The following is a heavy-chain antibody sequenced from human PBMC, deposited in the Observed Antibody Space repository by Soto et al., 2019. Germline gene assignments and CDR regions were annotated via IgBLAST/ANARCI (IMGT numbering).Heavy chain of an antibody. V-gene: IGHV3-33*01. D-gene: IGHD3-10*01. CDR2: IWYDGSNK. CDR3: ARDLSPMRFGVGSLAYYGMDV. J-gene: IGHJ6*02. Sequence: SLSLSCAASGFTFSSYGMHWVRQAPGKGLEWVAVIWYDGSNKYYADSVKGRFTNYRDNSKNTLYLQMNSLRAEDTAVYYCARDLSPMRFGVGSLAYYGMDVWGQGTTVTVSS. CDR1: GFTFSSYG.